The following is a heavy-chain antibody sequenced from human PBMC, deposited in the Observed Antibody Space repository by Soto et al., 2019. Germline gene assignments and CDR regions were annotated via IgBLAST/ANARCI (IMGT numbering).Heavy chain of an antibody. D-gene: IGHD3-10*01. CDR2: IYYSGST. Sequence: QVQLQESGPGLVKPSQTLSLTCTVSGGSISSGGYYWSWIRQHPGKGLEWIGYIYYSGSTYYNPSPKGRVTISVDTSKNQFSLKLSSVTAADTAVYYCARGGTQWFGELPNGMDVWGQGTTVTVSS. CDR3: ARGGTQWFGELPNGMDV. J-gene: IGHJ6*02. V-gene: IGHV4-31*03. CDR1: GGSISSGGYY.